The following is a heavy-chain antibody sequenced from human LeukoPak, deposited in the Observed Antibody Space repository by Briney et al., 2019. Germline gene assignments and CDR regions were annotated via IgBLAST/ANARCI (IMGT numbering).Heavy chain of an antibody. J-gene: IGHJ4*02. CDR1: GGSISSSNW. Sequence: SETLSLTCTVSGGSISSSNWWSWVRQPPGKGLEWIGEIYHSGSTNYNPSLKSRVTISVDKSKNQFSLKLSSVTAADTAVYYCARADAIYDYVWGSYRQYYFDYLGQGTLVTVSS. CDR2: IYHSGST. D-gene: IGHD3-16*02. V-gene: IGHV4-4*02. CDR3: ARADAIYDYVWGSYRQYYFDY.